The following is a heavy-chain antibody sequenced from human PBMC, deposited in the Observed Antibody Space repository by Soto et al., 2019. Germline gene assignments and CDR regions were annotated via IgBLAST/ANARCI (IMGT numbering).Heavy chain of an antibody. J-gene: IGHJ5*02. CDR2: IKQDGSEK. D-gene: IGHD1-1*01. CDR3: ARANWNSPLGFDP. CDR1: GFTFSSYW. V-gene: IGHV3-7*03. Sequence: PGGSLRLSCAASGFTFSSYWMSWVRQAPGKGLEWVANIKQDGSEKYYVDAVKGRFTISRDNAKNSLYPQMNSLRAEDTAVYYCARANWNSPLGFDPWGQGTLVTVSS.